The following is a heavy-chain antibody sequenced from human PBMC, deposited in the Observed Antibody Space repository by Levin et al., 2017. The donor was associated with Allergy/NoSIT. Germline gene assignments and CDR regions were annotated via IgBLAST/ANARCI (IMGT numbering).Heavy chain of an antibody. CDR2: IYYSGST. Sequence: PSETLSLTCTVSGGSISSSSYYWGWIRQPPGKGLEWIGSIYYSGSTYYNPSLKSRVTISVDTSKNQFSLKLSSVTAADTAVYYCARSRPDSSGYYWELFDYWGQGTLVTVSS. D-gene: IGHD3-22*01. CDR3: ARSRPDSSGYYWELFDY. J-gene: IGHJ4*02. V-gene: IGHV4-39*01. CDR1: GGSISSSSYY.